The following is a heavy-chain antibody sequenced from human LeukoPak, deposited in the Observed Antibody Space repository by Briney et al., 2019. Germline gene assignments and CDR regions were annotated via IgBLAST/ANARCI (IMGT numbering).Heavy chain of an antibody. J-gene: IGHJ4*02. V-gene: IGHV3-74*01. D-gene: IGHD6-19*01. CDR3: ARRIGYSSGHSAVYYFDY. Sequence: GGSLRLSCAASGFTFSTYWMHWVRHAPGKGLVWVSLINSGGDDTRYADSVKGRFTISRDNAKNTLYLQMNSLRAEDTAVYYCARRIGYSSGHSAVYYFDYWGQGTLVTVSS. CDR2: INSGGDDT. CDR1: GFTFSTYW.